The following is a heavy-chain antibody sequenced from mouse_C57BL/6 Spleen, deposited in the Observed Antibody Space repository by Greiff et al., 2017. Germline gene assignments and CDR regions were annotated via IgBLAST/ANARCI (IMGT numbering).Heavy chain of an antibody. J-gene: IGHJ3*01. D-gene: IGHD2-1*01. Sequence: VQLQQSGAELVKPGASVKISCKASGYTFTDYYMNWVKQSPGKSLEWIGDINPTNGCTSYNQKFKGKATLTVAKSSCTAYMELRSLRTEDAAFYYCANDKGNYFFAYWGQGTMLTVSA. V-gene: IGHV1-26*01. CDR2: INPTNGCT. CDR1: GYTFTDYY. CDR3: ANDKGNYFFAY.